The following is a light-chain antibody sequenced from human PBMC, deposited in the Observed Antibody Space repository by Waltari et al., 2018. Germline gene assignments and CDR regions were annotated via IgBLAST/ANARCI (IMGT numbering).Light chain of an antibody. CDR3: CSYAGSNSWV. CDR1: SRDVGSYNL. V-gene: IGLV2-23*01. Sequence: QSALTQTASVSGSPGQSITISSTGTSRDVGSYNLVSWYQQHPGKVPKFMIYEGSERPSGVSNRFSGTKSGNTATLTISGLQAEDEADYYCCSYAGSNSWVFGGGTKLTVV. J-gene: IGLJ3*02. CDR2: EGS.